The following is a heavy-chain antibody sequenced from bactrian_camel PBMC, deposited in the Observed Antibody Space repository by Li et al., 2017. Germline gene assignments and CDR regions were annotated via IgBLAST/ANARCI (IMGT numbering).Heavy chain of an antibody. D-gene: IGHD5*01. V-gene: IGHV3S55*01. CDR3: ARVVDDY. CDR2: ISTDGIS. CDR1: GYRYASYC. Sequence: HVQLVESGGGSVQAGGPLRLSCVASGYRYASYCMAWFRQVPGREREGVASISTDGISTYADSVKGRFIISRDNAKNTLYLQLNSLRTEDTGMYYCARVVDDYRGQGTQVTVS. J-gene: IGHJ4*01.